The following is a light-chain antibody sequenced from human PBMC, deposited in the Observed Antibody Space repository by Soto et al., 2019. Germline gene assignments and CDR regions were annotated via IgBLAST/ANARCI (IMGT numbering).Light chain of an antibody. CDR3: QHPGT. J-gene: IGKJ1*01. V-gene: IGKV1-39*01. CDR1: QSISNY. CDR2: AAS. Sequence: DIQMTQSPSSLSASVGDRVTITCRASQSISNYLNWYQQKQGKAPKLLIYAASSLQTGVPSRFSGSGSGTDFTLTISSLQPEDFATYYCQHPGTFGQGTKVEIE.